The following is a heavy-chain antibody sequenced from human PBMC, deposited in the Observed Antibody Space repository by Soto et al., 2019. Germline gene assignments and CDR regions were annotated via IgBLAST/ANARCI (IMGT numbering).Heavy chain of an antibody. Sequence: QVQLQESGPGLVKPSQTLSLTCTVSGGSISSGGYYWSWIRQHPGKGLEWIGYIYYSGSTYYNPYLKSRVTISVDTSKNQFSLKLSSVTAADTAVYYCARGPTTLIQQLANWFDPWGQGTLVTVSS. D-gene: IGHD6-13*01. CDR2: IYYSGST. CDR3: ARGPTTLIQQLANWFDP. V-gene: IGHV4-31*03. J-gene: IGHJ5*02. CDR1: GGSISSGGYY.